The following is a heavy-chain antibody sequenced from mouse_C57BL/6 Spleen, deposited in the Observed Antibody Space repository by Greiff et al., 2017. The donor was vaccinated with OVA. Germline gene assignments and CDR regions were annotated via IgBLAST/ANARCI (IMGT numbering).Heavy chain of an antibody. D-gene: IGHD5-2*01. CDR2: INPNNGGT. V-gene: IGHV1-26*01. J-gene: IGHJ2*01. CDR3: ERRIDSFDY. Sequence: EVQLQQSGPELVKPGASVKISCKASGYTFTDYYMNWVKQSPGKSLEWIGDINPNNGGTSYNQKFKGKATLTVDKSSSTAYMKLSSLTSEDSAGYYCERRIDSFDYWGQGTTLTVSS. CDR1: GYTFTDYY.